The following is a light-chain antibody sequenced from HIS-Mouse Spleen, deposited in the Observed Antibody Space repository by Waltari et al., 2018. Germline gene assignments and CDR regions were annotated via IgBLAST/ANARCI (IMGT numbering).Light chain of an antibody. CDR1: QIVSSSY. CDR3: QQYGSSPPWT. J-gene: IGKJ1*01. CDR2: GAS. Sequence: EIVLTQSPGTLSLSPGERATLPCRASQIVSSSYLAWYQQKPGQAPRLLIYGASSRATGIPDRFSGSGSGTDFTLTISRLEPEDFAVYYCQQYGSSPPWTFGQGTKVEIK. V-gene: IGKV3-20*01.